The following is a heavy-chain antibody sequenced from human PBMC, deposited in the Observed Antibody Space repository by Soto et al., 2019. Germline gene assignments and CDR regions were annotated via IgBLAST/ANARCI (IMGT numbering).Heavy chain of an antibody. V-gene: IGHV4-39*01. J-gene: IGHJ4*02. Sequence: SETLSLTCTISIGSINKSGYYWGWIRQPPRKGLEWIGNFYYSGSTYYNPSLKSRVSISVDTSKNQFSLKLSSVTAADTAVYYCARHATILASAPGLEWGQGALVTGSS. CDR1: IGSINKSGYY. CDR3: ARHATILASAPGLE. CDR2: FYYSGST. D-gene: IGHD3-3*02.